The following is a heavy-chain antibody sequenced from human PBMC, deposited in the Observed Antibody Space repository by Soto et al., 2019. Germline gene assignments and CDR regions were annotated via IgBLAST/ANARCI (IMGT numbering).Heavy chain of an antibody. CDR1: GVSISSGGYY. CDR2: IYYSGST. CDR3: AGRIAARQGPKFDY. J-gene: IGHJ4*02. V-gene: IGHV4-31*03. Sequence: QVQLQESGPGLVKPSQTLSLTCTVSGVSISSGGYYWSWIRQHQGKGLERIGYIYYSGSTYYNPSLTSRVTISVDTSKNQSSLKLSSVTAADTAVYYCAGRIAARQGPKFDYWGQGTLVTVSS. D-gene: IGHD6-6*01.